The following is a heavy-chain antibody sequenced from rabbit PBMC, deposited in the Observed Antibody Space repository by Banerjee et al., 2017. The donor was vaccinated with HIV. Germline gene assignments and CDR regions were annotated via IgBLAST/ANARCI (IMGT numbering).Heavy chain of an antibody. J-gene: IGHJ4*01. Sequence: QEQLEESGGDLVKPEGSLTLTCTASGFSLSNNYYMCWVRQAPGKGLEWIACIHTGSGSAYYASWVNGRFTISKTSSTTVTLQMTSLTAADTATYFCARDVRVGIRYFDLWGPGTLVTVS. D-gene: IGHD8-1*01. CDR2: IHTGSGSA. CDR1: GFSLSNNYY. CDR3: ARDVRVGIRYFDL. V-gene: IGHV1S45*01.